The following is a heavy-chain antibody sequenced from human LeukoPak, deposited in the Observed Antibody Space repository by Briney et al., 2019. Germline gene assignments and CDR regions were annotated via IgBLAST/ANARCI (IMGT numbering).Heavy chain of an antibody. CDR1: GYTFTGYY. CDR2: INPNSGGT. Sequence: ASVKVSCKASGYTFTGYYMHWVRQAPAQGLEWMGWINPNSGGTNYAQKFQGRVTMTRDTSISTAYMELSSLRSDDTAVYYCARTHYYDSSGYRKKDYFFDYWGQGTLVTVSS. D-gene: IGHD3-22*01. J-gene: IGHJ4*02. V-gene: IGHV1-2*02. CDR3: ARTHYYDSSGYRKKDYFFDY.